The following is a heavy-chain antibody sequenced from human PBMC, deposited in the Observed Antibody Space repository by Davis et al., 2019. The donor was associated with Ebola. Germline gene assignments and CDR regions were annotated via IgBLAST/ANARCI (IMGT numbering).Heavy chain of an antibody. V-gene: IGHV3-21*01. Sequence: GGSLRLSCAASGFSFSSYNMNWVRQAPGKGLEWVSSISSTSTYIYYAGSVKGRFTISRDNAKNSLYLQMTSLRAEDTAVYYCARVDRPGYCSGGSCYSNYYYYGMDVWGQGTTVTVSS. CDR2: ISSTSTYI. D-gene: IGHD2-15*01. J-gene: IGHJ6*02. CDR1: GFSFSSYN. CDR3: ARVDRPGYCSGGSCYSNYYYYGMDV.